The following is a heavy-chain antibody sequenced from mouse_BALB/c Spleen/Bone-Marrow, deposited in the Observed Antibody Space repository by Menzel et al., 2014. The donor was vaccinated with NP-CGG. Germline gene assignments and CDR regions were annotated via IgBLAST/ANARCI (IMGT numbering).Heavy chain of an antibody. CDR2: IIPSNGRT. CDR3: ARWLLQYFDV. CDR1: GYTFTSYW. V-gene: IGHV1S81*02. D-gene: IGHD2-3*01. J-gene: IGHJ1*01. Sequence: QLVESGAELVKPGASVQLSCKSSGYTFTSYWMHWVKQRPGQGLEWIGEIIPSNGRTNYNEKFKSKATLTVDKSSNTAYMQLSSLTSEDSAVYYCARWLLQYFDVWGAGTTVTVSS.